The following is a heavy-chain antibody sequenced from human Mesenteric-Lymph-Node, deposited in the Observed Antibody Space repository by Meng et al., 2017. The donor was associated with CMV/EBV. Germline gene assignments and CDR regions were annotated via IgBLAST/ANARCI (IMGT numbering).Heavy chain of an antibody. CDR1: GFTFSSYG. Sequence: GGSLRLSCAASGFTFSSYGMHWVRQAPGKGLEWVAFIHYDGSNKYYADSVKGRFTISRDNSKNTLYLQMNSLRAEDAAVYYCARIAMVIPFAAFDIWGQGTMVTVSS. J-gene: IGHJ3*02. CDR3: ARIAMVIPFAAFDI. D-gene: IGHD5-18*01. V-gene: IGHV3-30*02. CDR2: IHYDGSNK.